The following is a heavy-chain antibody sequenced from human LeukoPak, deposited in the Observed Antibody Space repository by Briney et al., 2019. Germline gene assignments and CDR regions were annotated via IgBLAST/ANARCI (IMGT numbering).Heavy chain of an antibody. Sequence: SETLSLTCTVSGDSISRSAYYWAWIRQPPGKGLEWIGSVYYGRSPHFNPSLESRATISVDTSKNHFSLKMSSVTAADTAVYYCARSSGTGTFSYWGQGTLVTVSS. D-gene: IGHD6-25*01. V-gene: IGHV4-39*02. J-gene: IGHJ4*02. CDR2: VYYGRSP. CDR3: ARSSGTGTFSY. CDR1: GDSISRSAYY.